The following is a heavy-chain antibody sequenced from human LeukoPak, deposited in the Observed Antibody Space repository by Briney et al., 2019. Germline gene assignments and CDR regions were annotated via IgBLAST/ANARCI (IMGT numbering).Heavy chain of an antibody. D-gene: IGHD5-18*01. Sequence: PGGSLRLSCAASGFTFSSYSMNWVRQAPGKGLEWVSSISTTSNYIYYADSVKGRLTISRDNAKNSLYLQMNSLRAEDTAVYYCARDRSAYTFDDWGQGTLVTVSS. J-gene: IGHJ4*02. CDR2: ISTTSNYI. CDR3: ARDRSAYTFDD. V-gene: IGHV3-21*01. CDR1: GFTFSSYS.